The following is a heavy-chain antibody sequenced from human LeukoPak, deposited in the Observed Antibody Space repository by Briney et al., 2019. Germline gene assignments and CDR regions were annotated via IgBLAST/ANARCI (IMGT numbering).Heavy chain of an antibody. D-gene: IGHD3-9*01. J-gene: IGHJ4*02. V-gene: IGHV3-30*04. Sequence: GRSLRLSCAASGFTFSSYAMHWVRQAPGKGLEWVAVISYDGSNKYYADSVKGRFTISRGNSKNTLYLQMNSLRAEDTAVYYCARDRLRYFDWLLYSYYFDYWGQGTLVTVSS. CDR1: GFTFSSYA. CDR2: ISYDGSNK. CDR3: ARDRLRYFDWLLYSYYFDY.